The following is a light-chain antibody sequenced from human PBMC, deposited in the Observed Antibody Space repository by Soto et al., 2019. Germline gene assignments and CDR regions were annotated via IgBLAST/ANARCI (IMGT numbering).Light chain of an antibody. CDR1: QNIRGNE. V-gene: IGKV3-20*01. CDR3: HDYGSSAPWT. CDR2: RGS. J-gene: IGKJ1*01. Sequence: EVVLTQSPGTLSLSPGERATLSCRASQNIRGNELAWYQQKPGQAPRLLIYRGSSRATGIPDRFSGRGSGTDFTLTFSRLEPEDYAVYYCHDYGSSAPWTFGLSTEVEIK.